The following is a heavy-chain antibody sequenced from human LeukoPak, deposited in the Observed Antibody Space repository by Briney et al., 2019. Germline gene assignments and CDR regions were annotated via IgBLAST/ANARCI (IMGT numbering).Heavy chain of an antibody. D-gene: IGHD6-13*01. CDR1: GFTFSSYT. J-gene: IGHJ4*02. V-gene: IGHV3-48*01. CDR2: IGTSSTTI. CDR3: ARGSDSSWFFDY. Sequence: PGGSLRLSCAASGFTFSSYTMNWVRQPPGKGLEWVSNIGTSSTTIYYADSVKGRFTISRDNSKNTLYLQMNSLRAEDTAVYYCARGSDSSWFFDYWGQGTLVTVSS.